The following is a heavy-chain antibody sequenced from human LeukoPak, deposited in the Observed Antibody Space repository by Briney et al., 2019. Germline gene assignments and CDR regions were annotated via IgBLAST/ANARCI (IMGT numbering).Heavy chain of an antibody. V-gene: IGHV3-23*01. Sequence: SGGSLRLSRAASGFTFSSYNMNWVRQAPGKGLEWVSAISGSGGSTYYADSVKGRFTISRDNSKNTLYLQMNSLRAEDTAVYYCAKEAGMATIFDYWGQGTLVTVSS. CDR3: AKEAGMATIFDY. J-gene: IGHJ4*02. CDR1: GFTFSSYN. D-gene: IGHD5-24*01. CDR2: ISGSGGST.